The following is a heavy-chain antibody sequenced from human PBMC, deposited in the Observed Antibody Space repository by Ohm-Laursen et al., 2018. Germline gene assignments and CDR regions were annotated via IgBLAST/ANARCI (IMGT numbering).Heavy chain of an antibody. V-gene: IGHV1-2*02. J-gene: IGHJ4*02. Sequence: ASVKVSCKVSRYTLTGYYMHWVRQAPGQGLEWMGWITPNSGDTNYEQKFQGRVTMTWDTSFSTAYMELSSLRSDDTAVYYCAAGYSSSWHYFDYWGQGTLVTVSS. D-gene: IGHD6-13*01. CDR1: RYTLTGYY. CDR2: ITPNSGDT. CDR3: AAGYSSSWHYFDY.